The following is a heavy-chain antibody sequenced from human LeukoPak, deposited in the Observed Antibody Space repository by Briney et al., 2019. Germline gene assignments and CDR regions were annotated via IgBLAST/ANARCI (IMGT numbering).Heavy chain of an antibody. Sequence: GGSLRLSCAAYAFTVSSNYMSWVRQAPGKGLEGVSVLYSGGSTHYADSVKGRFTISRDNSKNTLYLQMNSLRVEDTAVYYCARIVAGSQDYWGQGTLVTVSS. J-gene: IGHJ4*02. CDR3: ARIVAGSQDY. CDR1: AFTVSSNY. CDR2: LYSGGST. V-gene: IGHV3-66*01. D-gene: IGHD3-16*02.